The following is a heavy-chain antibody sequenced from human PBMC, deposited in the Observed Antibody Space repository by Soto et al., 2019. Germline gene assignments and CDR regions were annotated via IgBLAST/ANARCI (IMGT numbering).Heavy chain of an antibody. J-gene: IGHJ3*02. D-gene: IGHD1-26*01. V-gene: IGHV1-18*01. CDR1: GYTFTSYG. CDR3: ARDFQWELLYDAFDI. CDR2: ISAYNGNT. Sequence: ASVKVSCKASGYTFTSYGISWVRQAPGQGLEWMGWISAYNGNTNYAQKLQGRVTMTIDTSTSTAYMELRSLRYDDTAVYYCARDFQWELLYDAFDIWGQGTMVTVSS.